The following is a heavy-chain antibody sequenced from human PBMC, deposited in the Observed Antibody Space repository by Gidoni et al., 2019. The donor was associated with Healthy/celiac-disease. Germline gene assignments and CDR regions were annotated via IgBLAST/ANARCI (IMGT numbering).Heavy chain of an antibody. V-gene: IGHV3-9*01. CDR2: ISWNSGSI. D-gene: IGHD3-3*01. J-gene: IGHJ4*02. CDR1: GFPFDDYA. Sequence: EVQLVESGGGLVQPGRSLRLSCAASGFPFDDYAMHWVRQAPGKGLEWVSGISWNSGSIGYADSVKGRFTISRDNAKNSLYLQMNSLRAEDTALYYCAKGNDFWSGYQDYWGQGTLVTVSS. CDR3: AKGNDFWSGYQDY.